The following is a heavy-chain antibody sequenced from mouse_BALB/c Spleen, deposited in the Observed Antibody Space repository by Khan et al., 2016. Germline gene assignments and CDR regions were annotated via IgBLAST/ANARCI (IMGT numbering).Heavy chain of an antibody. CDR2: IYPGDGDT. Sequence: QVQLQQSGAELVRPGSSVKISCKASGYAFSGYWMNWVKQRPGQGLEWIGQIYPGDGDTNYNGKFKGKVTLTADQSYSTAYMQLSSLTSEYSAVYFWAIGTPFASWGQGTLVTVSA. J-gene: IGHJ3*01. D-gene: IGHD2-14*01. CDR3: AIGTPFAS. V-gene: IGHV1-80*01. CDR1: GYAFSGYW.